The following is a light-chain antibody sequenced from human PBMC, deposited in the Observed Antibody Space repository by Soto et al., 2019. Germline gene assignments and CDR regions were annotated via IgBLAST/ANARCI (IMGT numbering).Light chain of an antibody. CDR2: GNS. CDR3: QSYDSSLSASVV. J-gene: IGLJ2*01. Sequence: QAVVTQPPSVSGAPGQRVTISCTGSSSNIGAGYDVHWYQQLPGTAPKLLIYGNSNRPSEVPDRFSGSKSGTSASLAITGLQAEDEADYYCQSYDSSLSASVVFGGGTKVTVL. CDR1: SSNIGAGYD. V-gene: IGLV1-40*01.